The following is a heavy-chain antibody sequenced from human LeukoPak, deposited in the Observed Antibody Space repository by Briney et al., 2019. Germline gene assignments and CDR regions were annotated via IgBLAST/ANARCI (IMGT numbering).Heavy chain of an antibody. CDR1: GFTFGDYA. CDR2: IRSKSYGGTT. V-gene: IGHV3-49*04. J-gene: IGHJ4*02. D-gene: IGHD1-1*01. CDR3: SRDLNWSFDY. Sequence: GGSLRLSCSASGFTFGDYAMSWVRQAPGKGLEWVGFIRSKSYGGTTEYAASVEGRFSISRDDSKSIAYLQMNSPKTEDTAVYFCSRDLNWSFDYWGQGILVTVSS.